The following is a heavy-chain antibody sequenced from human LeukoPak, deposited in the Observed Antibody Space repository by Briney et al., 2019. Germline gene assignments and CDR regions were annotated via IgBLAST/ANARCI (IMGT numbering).Heavy chain of an antibody. D-gene: IGHD6-6*01. Sequence: SVRVSCKASGGTFSSYAISWVRQAPGQGLEWMGRIIPIFGTANYAQKFQGRVTITTDESTSTAYMELSSLRSENTAVYYCARSEQLQYYFDYWGQGTLVTVSS. CDR1: GGTFSSYA. V-gene: IGHV1-69*05. J-gene: IGHJ4*02. CDR3: ARSEQLQYYFDY. CDR2: IIPIFGTA.